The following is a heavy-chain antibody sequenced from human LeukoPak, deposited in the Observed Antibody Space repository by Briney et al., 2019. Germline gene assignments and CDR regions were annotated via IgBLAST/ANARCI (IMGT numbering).Heavy chain of an antibody. V-gene: IGHV4-59*01. Sequence: PSETLSLTCTVSGGCISSYYWSWIRQPPGKGLEWIGYIYYSGSTSYNPSLKSRVTISVDTSSNQFSLILTSVTAADTAVYYCARGTKTGYTGYDWNYWGQGSLVTVSS. CDR2: IYYSGST. CDR3: ARGTKTGYTGYDWNY. D-gene: IGHD5-12*01. J-gene: IGHJ4*02. CDR1: GGCISSYY.